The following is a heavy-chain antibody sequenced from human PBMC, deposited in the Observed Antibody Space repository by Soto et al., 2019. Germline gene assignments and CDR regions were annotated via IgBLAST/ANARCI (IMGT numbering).Heavy chain of an antibody. CDR3: ARDLVKGIVVVPAAISYTAYYYGMDV. D-gene: IGHD2-2*01. Sequence: ASVKVSCKASGYTFTSYGISWARQAPGQGLEWMGWISAYNGNTNYAQKLQGRVTMTTDTSTSTAYMELRSLRSDDTAVYYCARDLVKGIVVVPAAISYTAYYYGMDVWGQGTTVTVSS. V-gene: IGHV1-18*01. CDR2: ISAYNGNT. CDR1: GYTFTSYG. J-gene: IGHJ6*02.